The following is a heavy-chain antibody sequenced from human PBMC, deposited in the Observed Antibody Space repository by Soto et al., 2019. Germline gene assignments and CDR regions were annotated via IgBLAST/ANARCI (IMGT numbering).Heavy chain of an antibody. CDR1: GFTFSSYA. CDR2: ISGSGGST. Sequence: GGSLRLSCAASGFTFSSYAMSWVRQAPGKGLEWVSAISGSGGSTYYADSVKGRFTISRDNSKNTLYLQMNSLRAKDTAVYYCAKDETYYDFWSGYNNYYYYYFMDFWGKGTTVIVSS. J-gene: IGHJ6*03. D-gene: IGHD3-3*01. V-gene: IGHV3-23*01. CDR3: AKDETYYDFWSGYNNYYYYYFMDF.